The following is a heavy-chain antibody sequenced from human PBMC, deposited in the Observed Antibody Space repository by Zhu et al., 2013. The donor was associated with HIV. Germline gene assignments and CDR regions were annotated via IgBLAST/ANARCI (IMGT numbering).Heavy chain of an antibody. CDR2: VIPILGAS. Sequence: QVQLVQSGTEVTMPGSSVRVSCKTSGGSFNTYAFSWVRQAAHGGLEWMGAVIPILGASNYARKFGGRLTITTDASSSSVFLEMRNLGPQDTGTYFCARGRKASSGFFQAVTYHFPMDAWGQGT. J-gene: IGHJ6*02. CDR3: ARGRKASSGFFQAVTYHFPMDA. D-gene: IGHD6-19*01. CDR1: GGSFNTYA. V-gene: IGHV1-69*05.